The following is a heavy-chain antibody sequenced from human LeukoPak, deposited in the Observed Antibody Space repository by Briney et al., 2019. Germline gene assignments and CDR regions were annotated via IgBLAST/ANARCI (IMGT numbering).Heavy chain of an antibody. CDR3: ARGFPYCYGSGSSYYYYYYGMDV. Sequence: SVKVSCKASGGTFSSHAISWVRQAPGQGLEWMGGIIPIFGTANYAQKFQGRVTITADKSTSTAYMELSSLRSEDTAVYYCARGFPYCYGSGSSYYYYYYGMDVWVKGTTVTVSS. D-gene: IGHD3-10*01. CDR2: IIPIFGTA. CDR1: GGTFSSHA. V-gene: IGHV1-69*06. J-gene: IGHJ6*04.